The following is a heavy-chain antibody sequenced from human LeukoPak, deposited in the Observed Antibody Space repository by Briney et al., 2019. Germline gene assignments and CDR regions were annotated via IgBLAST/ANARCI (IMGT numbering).Heavy chain of an antibody. CDR2: ISGSGYST. D-gene: IGHD3-16*01. Sequence: GGSLRLSCPASGFTLSSYAISWVRQAPGKGLEWVSCISGSGYSTLYADSGKGRFTISRDNSKNTLSLQMNSLRAEDTAVYYCAETVRRYASDYWGQGTLVTASS. J-gene: IGHJ4*02. V-gene: IGHV3-23*01. CDR3: AETVRRYASDY. CDR1: GFTLSSYA.